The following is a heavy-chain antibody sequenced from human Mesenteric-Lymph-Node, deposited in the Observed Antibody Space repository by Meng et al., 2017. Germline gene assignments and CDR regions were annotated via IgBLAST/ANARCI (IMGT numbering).Heavy chain of an antibody. V-gene: IGHV1/OR15-3*02. CDR3: ARVKQWLHYYYYGMDV. D-gene: IGHD6-19*01. Sequence: ASVKVSCKASGYTFTDYYIHWVRQAPGHGLEWMGWINAGNGNTKYSQKFQGRVTITRDTSASTAYMELSSLRSEDTAVYYCARVKQWLHYYYYGMDVWGQGTTVTVSS. J-gene: IGHJ6*02. CDR1: GYTFTDYY. CDR2: INAGNGNT.